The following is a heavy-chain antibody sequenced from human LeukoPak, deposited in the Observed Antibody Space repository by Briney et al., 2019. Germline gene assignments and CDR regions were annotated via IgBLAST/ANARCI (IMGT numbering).Heavy chain of an antibody. Sequence: PSETLSLTCTVSGDSISSGDYYWPWIRQHPGKGLEWIGCIYYSGSTYYNLSLKRRVIISADTSKTPFSLKLSSVTAADTAVYYCARVREATIAPFFDYWGQGILVTVSS. V-gene: IGHV4-31*03. D-gene: IGHD6-13*01. CDR2: IYYSGST. CDR1: GDSISSGDYY. J-gene: IGHJ4*02. CDR3: ARVREATIAPFFDY.